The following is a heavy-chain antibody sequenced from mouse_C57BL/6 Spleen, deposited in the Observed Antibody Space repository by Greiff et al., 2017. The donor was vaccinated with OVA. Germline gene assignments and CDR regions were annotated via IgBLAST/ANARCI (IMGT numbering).Heavy chain of an antibody. V-gene: IGHV1-15*01. CDR3: TRWRLLRRYFDY. J-gene: IGHJ2*01. Sequence: VQLQQSGAELVRPGASVTLSCKASGYTFTDYEMHWVKQTPVHGLEWIGAIDPETGGTAYNQKFKGKAILTADKSSSTAYMELRSLTSEDSAVYYCTRWRLLRRYFDYWGQGTTLTVSS. D-gene: IGHD2-3*01. CDR2: IDPETGGT. CDR1: GYTFTDYE.